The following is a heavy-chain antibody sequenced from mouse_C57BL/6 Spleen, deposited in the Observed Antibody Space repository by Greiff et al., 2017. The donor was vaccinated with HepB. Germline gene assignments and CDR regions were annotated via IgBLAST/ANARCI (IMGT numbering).Heavy chain of an antibody. Sequence: QVQLQQPGAELVKPGASVKMSCKASGYNFTSYWITWVKQRPGQGLEWIGDIYPGSGSTNYNEKFKSKATLTVDTSSSTAYMQLSSLTSDDSAVYYCAGVDSSGYLFAYWGQGTLVTVSA. V-gene: IGHV1-55*01. CDR1: GYNFTSYW. CDR3: AGVDSSGYLFAY. J-gene: IGHJ3*01. D-gene: IGHD3-2*02. CDR2: IYPGSGST.